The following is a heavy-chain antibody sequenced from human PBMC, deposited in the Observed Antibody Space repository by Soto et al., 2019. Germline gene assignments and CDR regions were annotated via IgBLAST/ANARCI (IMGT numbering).Heavy chain of an antibody. D-gene: IGHD6-13*01. CDR2: ISGSGGST. CDR1: GFTFSSYA. J-gene: IGHJ6*03. Sequence: EVQLLESGGGLVQPGGSLRLSCAASGFTFSSYAMSWVRQAPGKGLEWVSAISGSGGSTYYADSVKGRFTISRDNSKNTLYLQMNRLRAEDTAVYYCAKEGVAGTTPYYYYYMDVWGKGTTVTVSS. CDR3: AKEGVAGTTPYYYYYMDV. V-gene: IGHV3-23*01.